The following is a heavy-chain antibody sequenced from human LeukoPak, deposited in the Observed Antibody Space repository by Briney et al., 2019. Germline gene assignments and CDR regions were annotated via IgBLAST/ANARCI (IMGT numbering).Heavy chain of an antibody. D-gene: IGHD2-2*01. V-gene: IGHV3-21*01. Sequence: GGSLRLSCAAPGFTFSSYSMNWVRQAPGKGLEWVSSISSSSSYIYYADSVKGRFTISRDNAKNSLYLQMNSLRAEDTAVYYCARVPYCSSTSCPFSYYYYMDVWGKGTTVTVSS. J-gene: IGHJ6*03. CDR1: GFTFSSYS. CDR2: ISSSSSYI. CDR3: ARVPYCSSTSCPFSYYYYMDV.